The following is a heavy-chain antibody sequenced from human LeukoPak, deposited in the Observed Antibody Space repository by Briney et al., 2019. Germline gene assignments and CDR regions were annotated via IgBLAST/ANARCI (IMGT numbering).Heavy chain of an antibody. V-gene: IGHV4-39*01. Sequence: SETLSLTCTVSGGSISSSSYYWGWIRQPPGKGLEWIGSIYYSGSTYYNPSLKSRVTIPVDTSKNQFSLKLSSVTAADTAVYYCARLAYYYDSSGPKDYYMDVWGKGTTVTVSS. D-gene: IGHD3-22*01. CDR2: IYYSGST. J-gene: IGHJ6*03. CDR1: GGSISSSSYY. CDR3: ARLAYYYDSSGPKDYYMDV.